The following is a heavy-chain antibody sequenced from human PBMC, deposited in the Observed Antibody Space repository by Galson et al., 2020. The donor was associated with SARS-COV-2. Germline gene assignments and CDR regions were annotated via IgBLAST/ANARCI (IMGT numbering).Heavy chain of an antibody. CDR3: ARDDLRLLEWLAFDY. CDR1: GFTFSSYW. D-gene: IGHD3-3*01. V-gene: IGHV3-7*05. Sequence: GESLKISCAASGFTFSSYWMSWVRQAPGKGLEWVASIRQDGSEKYYVDSVKGRFTISRDNAKNSLYLQMNSLRAEDRAVYYCARDDLRLLEWLAFDYWGQGTLVTVSS. J-gene: IGHJ4*02. CDR2: IRQDGSEK.